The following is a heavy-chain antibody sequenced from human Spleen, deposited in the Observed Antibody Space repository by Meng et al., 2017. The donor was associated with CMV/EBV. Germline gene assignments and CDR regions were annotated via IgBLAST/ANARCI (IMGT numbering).Heavy chain of an antibody. Sequence: SETLSLTCAVYGGSFSGYYWTWIRQPPGKGPEWIGEINHSGSTNYNPSLKSRVTILVDPSKNQFSLKLSSVTAADTAVYFCARVVQELDLKYYYYYHAVDVWGQGTTVTVSS. CDR3: ARVVQELDLKYYYYYHAVDV. CDR1: GGSFSGYY. J-gene: IGHJ6*02. D-gene: IGHD1-1*01. CDR2: INHSGST. V-gene: IGHV4-34*01.